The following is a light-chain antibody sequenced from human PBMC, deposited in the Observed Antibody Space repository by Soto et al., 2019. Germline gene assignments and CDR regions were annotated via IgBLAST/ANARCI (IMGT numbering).Light chain of an antibody. CDR3: CSYAGSYV. J-gene: IGLJ1*01. V-gene: IGLV2-11*01. CDR2: DVS. CDR1: SSDVGSYNH. Sequence: QSVLTQPASVSGSPGQSITISCTGTSSDVGSYNHVSWYQQHPGKAPKLMIYDVSKRPSGVPDRFSGSKSGNTASLTISGLQAEDEADYYCCSYAGSYVFVTGTKVTV.